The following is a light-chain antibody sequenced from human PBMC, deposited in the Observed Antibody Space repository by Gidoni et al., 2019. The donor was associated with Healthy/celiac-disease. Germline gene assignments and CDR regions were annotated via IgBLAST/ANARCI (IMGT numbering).Light chain of an antibody. CDR1: SSDVGGYNY. Sequence: QSSLTQPASVSGSPGQSLTISCTGTSSDVGGYNYVSWYQQHPGKAPKLMIYQVSNRPSGVSNRFSGSKAGNTASLNISGLQAEDEADYYCSSYTSSSTSDVVFGGGTKLTVL. CDR3: SSYTSSSTSDVV. V-gene: IGLV2-14*01. J-gene: IGLJ2*01. CDR2: QVS.